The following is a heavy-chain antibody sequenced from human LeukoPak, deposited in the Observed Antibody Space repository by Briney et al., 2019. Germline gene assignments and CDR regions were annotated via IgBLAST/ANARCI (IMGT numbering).Heavy chain of an antibody. Sequence: PGGSLRLSCVASGLSFSSYWMAWVRQAPGKGLEWVANIKYDGSHKYYVDSVKGRFTISRDNAKNSVYLQMNSLRVDDTAAYFCASSHDSSGNDWGQGTMVTVSS. V-gene: IGHV3-7*01. CDR2: IKYDGSHK. J-gene: IGHJ4*02. CDR1: GLSFSSYW. D-gene: IGHD3-22*01. CDR3: ASSHDSSGND.